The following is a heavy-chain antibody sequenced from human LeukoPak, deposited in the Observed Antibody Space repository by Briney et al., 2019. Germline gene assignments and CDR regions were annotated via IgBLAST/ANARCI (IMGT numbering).Heavy chain of an antibody. CDR1: GITFNYAW. Sequence: GGSLRLSCEASGITFNYAWMSWIRQAPGKGLEWVGRIKSKIDGETTDYAAPVRGRLTISRDDSKNTLYLQMNSLKIEDTAIYYCTSPFQSGGFWGQGTLVTVSS. CDR2: IKSKIDGETT. D-gene: IGHD3-16*01. CDR3: TSPFQSGGF. J-gene: IGHJ4*02. V-gene: IGHV3-15*01.